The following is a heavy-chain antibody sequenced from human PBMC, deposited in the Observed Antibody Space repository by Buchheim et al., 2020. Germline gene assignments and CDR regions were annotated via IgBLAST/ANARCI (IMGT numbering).Heavy chain of an antibody. Sequence: QVQLQESGPGLVKPSGTLSLTCAVSGGSISSSNWWSWVRQPPGKGLEWIGEIYHSGSTNYNPSLKSRVTITVDKSKNQFYPKLSSVTAADTAVYYYARDIRLYYYDSSGYNWFDPWGQGTL. CDR2: IYHSGST. CDR1: GGSISSSNW. D-gene: IGHD3-22*01. J-gene: IGHJ5*02. V-gene: IGHV4-4*02. CDR3: ARDIRLYYYDSSGYNWFDP.